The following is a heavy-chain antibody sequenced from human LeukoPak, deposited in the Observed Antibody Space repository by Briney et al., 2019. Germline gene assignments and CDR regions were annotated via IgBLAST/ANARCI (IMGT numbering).Heavy chain of an antibody. Sequence: ASVKVSCKASGYTFTSYGISWVRQAPGQRLEWMGWISAYNGNTNYAQKLQGRVTMTTDTSTSTAYMELRSLRSDDTAVYYCARDGSYYDSSGYYWAYYFDYWGQGTLVTVSS. V-gene: IGHV1-18*01. D-gene: IGHD3-22*01. CDR1: GYTFTSYG. J-gene: IGHJ4*02. CDR3: ARDGSYYDSSGYYWAYYFDY. CDR2: ISAYNGNT.